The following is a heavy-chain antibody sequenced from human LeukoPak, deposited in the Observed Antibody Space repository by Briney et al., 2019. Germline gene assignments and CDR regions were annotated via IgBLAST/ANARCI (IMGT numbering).Heavy chain of an antibody. CDR1: GFAFDDYA. CDR3: AKSSSYEYYYYYMDV. Sequence: GRSLRLSCAASGFAFDDYAMHWVRQAPGKGLEWVSGISWNSGRIGYADSVKGRFTISRDNAKNSLYLQMNSLRAEDMALYYCAKSSSYEYYYYYMDVWGKGTTVTVSS. CDR2: ISWNSGRI. J-gene: IGHJ6*03. D-gene: IGHD5-12*01. V-gene: IGHV3-9*03.